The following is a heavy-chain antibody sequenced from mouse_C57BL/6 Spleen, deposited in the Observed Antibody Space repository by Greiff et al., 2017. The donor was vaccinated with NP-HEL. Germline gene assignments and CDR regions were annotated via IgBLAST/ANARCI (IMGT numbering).Heavy chain of an antibody. CDR2: IYPGDGDT. J-gene: IGHJ4*01. CDR3: AHSSGYAMDY. D-gene: IGHD3-2*02. V-gene: IGHV1-82*01. CDR1: GYAFSGSW. Sequence: VQLQQSGPELVKPGASVKISCTASGYAFSGSWMNWVKQRPGKGLEWIGRIYPGDGDTNYNGKFKGKATLAADKSSSTAYMQLSSLTSEDSAVYFCAHSSGYAMDYWGQGTSVTVSS.